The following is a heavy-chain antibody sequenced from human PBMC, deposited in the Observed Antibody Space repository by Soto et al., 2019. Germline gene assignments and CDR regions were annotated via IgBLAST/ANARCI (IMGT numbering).Heavy chain of an antibody. CDR1: GYSFTSYW. CDR2: IYPGDSDT. J-gene: IGHJ4*02. Sequence: PGESLKISCKGSGYSFTSYWIGWVRQMPGKGLEWMGIIYPGDSDTRYSPSFQGQVTISADKSISTAYLQWSSLKASDTAMYYCARFPYYDIAPRPFDYWGQGTLVTVSS. CDR3: ARFPYYDIAPRPFDY. D-gene: IGHD3-9*01. V-gene: IGHV5-51*01.